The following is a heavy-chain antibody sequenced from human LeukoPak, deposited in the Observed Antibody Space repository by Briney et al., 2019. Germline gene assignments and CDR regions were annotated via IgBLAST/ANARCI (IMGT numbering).Heavy chain of an antibody. CDR2: IIPNLGIA. V-gene: IGHV1-69*04. Sequence: SVKVSCKASGGTFSSYAISWVRQAPGQGLEWMGRIIPNLGIANYAQKFQGRVTITADKSTSTAYMELSSLRSEDTAVYYCAREGYYYGDYYFDYWGQGTLVTVSS. D-gene: IGHD4-17*01. J-gene: IGHJ4*02. CDR1: GGTFSSYA. CDR3: AREGYYYGDYYFDY.